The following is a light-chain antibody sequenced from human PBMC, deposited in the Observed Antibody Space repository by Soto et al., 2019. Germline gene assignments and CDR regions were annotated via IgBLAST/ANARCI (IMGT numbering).Light chain of an antibody. CDR1: GSDVGSYKY. V-gene: IGLV2-14*01. Sequence: QSVLTQPASVSGSPGQSITISCTGTGSDVGSYKYVSWYQQHPGKAPKLIIFEVSNRPLGVSDRFSGSKSGNRASLTISGLQAEDEADYYCSSYTSISSLGVFGTGTKVTVL. J-gene: IGLJ1*01. CDR3: SSYTSISSLGV. CDR2: EVS.